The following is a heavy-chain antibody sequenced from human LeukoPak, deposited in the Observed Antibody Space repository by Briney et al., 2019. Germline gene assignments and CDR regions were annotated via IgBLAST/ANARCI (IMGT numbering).Heavy chain of an antibody. J-gene: IGHJ4*02. CDR3: ARELPDYYDILTGYSAFDY. CDR1: GGTFSSYA. V-gene: IGHV1-69*06. Sequence: SVKVSCKASGGTFSSYAISWVRQAPGQGLEWMGGIIPIFGTANYAQKFQGRVTITAVKSTSTAYMELSSLRSEDTAVYYCARELPDYYDILTGYSAFDYWGQGTLVTVSS. CDR2: IIPIFGTA. D-gene: IGHD3-9*01.